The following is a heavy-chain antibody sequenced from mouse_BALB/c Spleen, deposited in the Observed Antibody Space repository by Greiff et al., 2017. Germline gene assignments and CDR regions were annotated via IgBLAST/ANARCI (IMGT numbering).Heavy chain of an antibody. CDR2: IYPSDSYT. CDR3: TAMITTGAWFAY. CDR1: GYTFTSYW. V-gene: IGHV1-69*02. D-gene: IGHD2-4*01. Sequence: QVQLQQPGAELVRPGASVKLSCKASGYTFTSYWINWVKQRPGQGLEWIGNIYPSDSYTNYNQKFKDKATLTVDKSSSTAYMQLSSPTSEDSAVYYCTAMITTGAWFAYWGQGTLVTVSA. J-gene: IGHJ3*01.